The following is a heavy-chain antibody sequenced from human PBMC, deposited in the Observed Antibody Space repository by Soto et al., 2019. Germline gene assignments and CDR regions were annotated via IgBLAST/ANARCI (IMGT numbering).Heavy chain of an antibody. CDR1: GFSLANYP. D-gene: IGHD6-19*01. CDR2: ISPRGETI. Sequence: PGGSLRLSCAASGFSLANYPMNWVRQTPGKGLEWVSYISPRGETIYYTESVQGRFTISRDNARNSMSLQMNSLRDEDTALYYCAKGPHTNVGWPYYFDLWAQGVPVTVSS. J-gene: IGHJ4*02. CDR3: AKGPHTNVGWPYYFDL. V-gene: IGHV3-48*02.